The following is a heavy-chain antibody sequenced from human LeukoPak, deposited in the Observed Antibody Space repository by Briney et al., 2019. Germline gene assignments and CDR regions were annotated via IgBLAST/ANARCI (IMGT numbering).Heavy chain of an antibody. CDR1: EFTFSSYW. J-gene: IGHJ4*02. V-gene: IGHV3-7*03. Sequence: GGSLRLSCAASEFTFSSYWMSWVRQARGKGLEWVANIKQDGSEKYYVDSVKGRFTISRDNAKNSLYLQMNSLRAEDTAVYYCASDSDIAVAYDYWGQGTLVTVSS. CDR3: ASDSDIAVAYDY. CDR2: IKQDGSEK. D-gene: IGHD6-19*01.